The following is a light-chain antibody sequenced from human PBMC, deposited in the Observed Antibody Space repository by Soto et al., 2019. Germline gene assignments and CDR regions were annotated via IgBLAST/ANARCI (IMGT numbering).Light chain of an antibody. J-gene: IGKJ1*01. V-gene: IGKV3-20*01. CDR3: QQYGSSPRT. CDR1: QSVSSSY. CDR2: GAS. Sequence: EIVVTQSPGALSLSPGERATLSCRASQSVSSSYLAWYQQKPGQAPRLLIFGASSRASDIPDKFSGSGSGTDFTLTITRLEPEDFAVYYCQQYGSSPRTFGQGTTVDIK.